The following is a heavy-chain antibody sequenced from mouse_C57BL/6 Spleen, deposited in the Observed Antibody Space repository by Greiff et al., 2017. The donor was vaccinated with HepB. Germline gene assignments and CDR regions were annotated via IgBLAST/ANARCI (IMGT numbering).Heavy chain of an antibody. V-gene: IGHV1-69*01. Sequence: QVQLQQPGAELVMPGASVKLSCKASGYTFTSYWMHWVKQRPGQGLEWIGEIDPSDSYTNYNQKFKGKSTLTVDKSSSTAYMQLSSLTSEDSAVYYCARWMEQLYAMDYWGQGTSVTVSS. CDR1: GYTFTSYW. CDR3: ARWMEQLYAMDY. CDR2: IDPSDSYT. D-gene: IGHD2-3*01. J-gene: IGHJ4*01.